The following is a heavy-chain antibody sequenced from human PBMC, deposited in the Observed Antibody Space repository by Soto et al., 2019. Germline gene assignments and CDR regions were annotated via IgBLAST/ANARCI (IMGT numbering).Heavy chain of an antibody. CDR2: IYWDDDK. CDR1: GFSLGTSGVA. D-gene: IGHD6-19*01. CDR3: SHMGVAGTLYYFDY. J-gene: IGHJ4*02. V-gene: IGHV2-5*02. Sequence: QITLEESGPTLVKPTQTLTLTCTFSGFSLGTSGVAVGWIRQPPGKALEWLALIYWDDDKQYSPSLRSRLTITKDTSKNQVVLTMTNMDPVDTATYYCSHMGVAGTLYYFDYWGQGTLVTVSS.